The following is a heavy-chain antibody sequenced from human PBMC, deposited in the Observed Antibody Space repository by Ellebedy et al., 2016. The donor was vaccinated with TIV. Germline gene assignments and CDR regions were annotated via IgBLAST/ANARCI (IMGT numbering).Heavy chain of an antibody. J-gene: IGHJ6*02. V-gene: IGHV1-69*13. CDR3: ARDAGYDIVTGYYMGMDV. CDR2: NIPNFGTV. CDR1: GGTFSSYS. D-gene: IGHD3-9*01. Sequence: AASAKVSCKASGGTFSSYSITWVRQAPGQGLEWMGGNIPNFGTVKYPQKFQGRVTITADASTSTVYMEVSSLRSEDTAVYYCARDAGYDIVTGYYMGMDVWGQGTTVTVSS.